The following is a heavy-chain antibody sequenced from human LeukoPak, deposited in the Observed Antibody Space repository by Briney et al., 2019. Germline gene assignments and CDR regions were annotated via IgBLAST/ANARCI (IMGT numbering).Heavy chain of an antibody. CDR3: ARDPTTQTFDC. CDR2: ISTYNGNT. J-gene: IGHJ4*02. D-gene: IGHD4-11*01. Sequence: GASVKVSCKASGYTFTSYGISWVRQAPGQGLEWMGWISTYNGNTNYAQKLQGRVTMTADTSTTTAYMELRSLTSDDTAVYYCARDPTTQTFDCWGQGTLVTVSS. CDR1: GYTFTSYG. V-gene: IGHV1-18*01.